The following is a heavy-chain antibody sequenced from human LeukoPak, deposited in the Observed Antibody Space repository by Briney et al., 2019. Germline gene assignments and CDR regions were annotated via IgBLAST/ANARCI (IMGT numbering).Heavy chain of an antibody. D-gene: IGHD1-26*01. CDR3: ARKLGEVGATNNYFDY. Sequence: GASVKVSCKASGYTFTRYTMNWVRQAPGQGLEWMGWINTNTGNPTYAQGFTGRFVFSLDTSVSTAYLQISSLKAEHTAVYYCARKLGEVGATNNYFDYWGQGTLVTVSS. CDR2: INTNTGNP. J-gene: IGHJ4*02. V-gene: IGHV7-4-1*02. CDR1: GYTFTRYT.